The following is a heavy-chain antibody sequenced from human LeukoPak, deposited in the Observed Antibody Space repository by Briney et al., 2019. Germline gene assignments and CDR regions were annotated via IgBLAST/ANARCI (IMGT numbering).Heavy chain of an antibody. J-gene: IGHJ5*02. CDR3: ARPFGGDYSDYKGNWFDP. D-gene: IGHD4-11*01. Sequence: PGGSLRLSCAASGFTFDDYGMSWVRQAPGKGLEWVSGINWNGGSTGYADSVKGRFTISRDNAKNSLYLQMNSLRAEDTALYYCARPFGGDYSDYKGNWFDPWGQGTLVTVSS. CDR1: GFTFDDYG. CDR2: INWNGGST. V-gene: IGHV3-20*04.